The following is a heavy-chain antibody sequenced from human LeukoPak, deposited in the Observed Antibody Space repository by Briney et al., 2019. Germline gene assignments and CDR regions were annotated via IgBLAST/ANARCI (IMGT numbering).Heavy chain of an antibody. CDR2: ISYDGSNK. CDR1: GFXXXXXA. V-gene: IGHV3-30-3*01. D-gene: IGHD3-9*01. Sequence: PGGSLRLSCAASGFXXXXXAMHWVRQAPXXGLEXXAVISYDGSNKYYADSVKGRFTISRDNSKNTVYLQMNSLRAEDTAVYYCAREVPPRWLDYWGQGTLVTVSS. J-gene: IGHJ4*02. CDR3: AREVPPRWLDY.